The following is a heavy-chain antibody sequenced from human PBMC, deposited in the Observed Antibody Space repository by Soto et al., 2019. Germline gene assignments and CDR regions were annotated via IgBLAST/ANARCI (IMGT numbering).Heavy chain of an antibody. CDR2: FDPEDVET. CDR3: ATPGPDYVWGSYGRFDY. CDR1: GYTLTELS. Sequence: ASVKVSCKVSGYTLTELSMHWVRQAPGKGLEWMGGFDPEDVETIYAQKFQGRVTMTEDTCTDTAYMELSSLRSENTAVYYCATPGPDYVWGSYGRFDYWGQGTLVTVSS. V-gene: IGHV1-24*01. J-gene: IGHJ4*02. D-gene: IGHD3-16*01.